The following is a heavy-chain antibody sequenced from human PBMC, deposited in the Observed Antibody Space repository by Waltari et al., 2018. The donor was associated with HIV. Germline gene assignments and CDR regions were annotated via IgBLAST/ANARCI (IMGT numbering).Heavy chain of an antibody. Sequence: QVQLPESGSGLVKPSESLSLPCSVSGTSISSGYYWGGIRQPPGKGLEWIGAIHHSGKTYSNPSLNGRVTTSTDTSTNQFSLKLTNVTAADTAVYFCARERLDGSGQPVDNWGQGILVIVSS. D-gene: IGHD3-10*01. CDR1: GTSISSGYY. CDR3: ARERLDGSGQPVDN. J-gene: IGHJ4*02. CDR2: IHHSGKT. V-gene: IGHV4-38-2*02.